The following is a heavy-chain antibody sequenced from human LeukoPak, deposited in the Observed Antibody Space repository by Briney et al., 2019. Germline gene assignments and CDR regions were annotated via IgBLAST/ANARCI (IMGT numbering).Heavy chain of an antibody. CDR2: IYSTGST. CDR3: ARHLGAQSLIAFDI. J-gene: IGHJ3*02. CDR1: GGSINRYH. Sequence: PSETLSLTCTVSGGSINRYHWTWIRQPAGKGLEWIGRIYSTGSTNYNPSLKSRVTMSVDTSKNHFSLNLNSVTAADTAVYYCARHLGAQSLIAFDIWGRGTMVTVSS. V-gene: IGHV4-4*07. D-gene: IGHD3-16*01.